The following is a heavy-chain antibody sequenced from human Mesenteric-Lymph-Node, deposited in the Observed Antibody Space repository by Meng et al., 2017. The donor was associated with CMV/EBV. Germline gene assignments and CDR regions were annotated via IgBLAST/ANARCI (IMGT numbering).Heavy chain of an antibody. CDR3: AKEIFGVPRGAFDV. J-gene: IGHJ3*01. D-gene: IGHD2-2*01. Sequence: GESLKISCAASGFTFSKYWMSWARQAPGKGLEWVSVMYAGGSTYYADSVKGRFTISRDNSKNTVYLQMNYLRAEDTARYYCAKEIFGVPRGAFDVWGQGTMVTVSS. V-gene: IGHV3-53*01. CDR2: MYAGGST. CDR1: GFTFSKYW.